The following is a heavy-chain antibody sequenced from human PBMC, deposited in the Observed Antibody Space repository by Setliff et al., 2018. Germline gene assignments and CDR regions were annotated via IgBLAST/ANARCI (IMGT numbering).Heavy chain of an antibody. CDR1: GGSVGSDFSY. J-gene: IGHJ6*03. CDR2: IYTSWST. D-gene: IGHD3-3*01. V-gene: IGHV4-61*09. CDR3: ARVTGFFYVDA. Sequence: PSETLSLTCTVSGGSVGSDFSYWTWIRQPAGKGPEWIGQIYTSWSTNYNPSLKSRVTISLDASKNQFSLRLTSVTAADMAVYYCARVTGFFYVDAWGKGTTVTVSS.